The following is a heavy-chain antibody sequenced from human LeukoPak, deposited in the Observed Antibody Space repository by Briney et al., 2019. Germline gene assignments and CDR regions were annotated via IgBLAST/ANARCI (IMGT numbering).Heavy chain of an antibody. CDR3: ARLSTVTTSPGAFDI. D-gene: IGHD4-17*01. J-gene: IGHJ3*02. CDR1: GGSFSGYY. V-gene: IGHV4-34*01. CDR2: PNYSGST. Sequence: SETLSLTCAVYGGSFSGYYWSWIRQPPGKGLEWIGEPNYSGSTNYNPSLKSRVTISVDTSKNQFSLKLSSVTAADTAVYYCARLSTVTTSPGAFDIWGQGTMVTVSS.